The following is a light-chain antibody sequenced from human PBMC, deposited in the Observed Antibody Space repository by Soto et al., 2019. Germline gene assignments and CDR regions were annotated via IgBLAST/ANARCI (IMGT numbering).Light chain of an antibody. CDR2: WAS. CDR1: QSVLSRSNSKNY. CDR3: QHYYDTPLT. V-gene: IGKV4-1*01. Sequence: DIVMTQSPDSLAVSPGERATISCKSSQSVLSRSNSKNYLAWYQQKAGQPPKLLIYWASTRESGVPDRFSGSGSGSDFTLTISSLQPEDAGVYYCQHYYDTPLTFGPGTKVDIK. J-gene: IGKJ3*01.